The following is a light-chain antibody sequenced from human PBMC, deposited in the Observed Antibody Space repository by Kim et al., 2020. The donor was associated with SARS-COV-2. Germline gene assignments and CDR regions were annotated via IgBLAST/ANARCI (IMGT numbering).Light chain of an antibody. CDR3: EQRSSWPLT. V-gene: IGKV3-11*01. J-gene: IGKJ4*01. Sequence: LPPREIATPSCTVSQSVVTSLACYQQKPGQAPRLLIYDASNTAPCAPAMFSGSVSGTHFSLTISSLEPEEFSLYYSEQRSSWPLTFGGGTKVDIK. CDR2: DAS. CDR1: QSVVTS.